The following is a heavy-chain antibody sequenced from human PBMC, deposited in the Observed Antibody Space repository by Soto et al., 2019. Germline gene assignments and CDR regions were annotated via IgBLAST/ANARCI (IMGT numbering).Heavy chain of an antibody. J-gene: IGHJ5*02. V-gene: IGHV1-46*01. CDR3: ARATYYYDSSGYRNWFDP. CDR1: GYTFTSYG. Sequence: ASVKVSCKASGYTFTSYGISLVRQAPGQGLEWMGWINPSGGGTTYAQKFQGRVTMTSDTSTSTVYMELSSLRSEDTAVYYCARATYYYDSSGYRNWFDPWGQGTLVTVSS. CDR2: INPSGGGT. D-gene: IGHD3-22*01.